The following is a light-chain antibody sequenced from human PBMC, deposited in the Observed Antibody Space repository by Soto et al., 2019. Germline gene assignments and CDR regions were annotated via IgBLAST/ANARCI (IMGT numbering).Light chain of an antibody. Sequence: DIVMTQSPDSLAVSLGERATINCKSSQSVLDISNNKNYLAWYQQKPRHPPQLLIYWASTRESGVPDRFSGSGSGTDFTLTISSLQAEDVAVYYCQQYYRTPPSFGQGTKLEIK. J-gene: IGKJ2*03. CDR2: WAS. V-gene: IGKV4-1*01. CDR1: QSVLDISNNKNY. CDR3: QQYYRTPPS.